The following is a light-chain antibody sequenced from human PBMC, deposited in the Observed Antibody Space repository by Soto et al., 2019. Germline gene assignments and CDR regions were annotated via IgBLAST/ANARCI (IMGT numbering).Light chain of an antibody. CDR3: SSYTTSAILYV. J-gene: IGLJ1*01. CDR2: EVT. V-gene: IGLV2-14*01. Sequence: QSALTQPASVSGSPGQSITISCTGTSSDVGGYKYVSWYQQHQGKAPKLIIYEVTNRPSGVSNRFSGSKSGNTASLTISGLQAEDEADYYCSSYTTSAILYVFGTGTKLTVL. CDR1: SSDVGGYKY.